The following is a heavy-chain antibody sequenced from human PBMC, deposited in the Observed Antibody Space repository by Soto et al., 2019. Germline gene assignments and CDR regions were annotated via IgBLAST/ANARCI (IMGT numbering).Heavy chain of an antibody. Sequence: PGGSLRLSCAASGFTVSTNYVSWVRQAPGKGLEWLSVLYGGGSTKYADSVKDRFTISRDNSKNTLHLEMNGLRVDDTAVYYCGRGGKKEFDSWGQGTLVTVSS. CDR2: LYGGGST. V-gene: IGHV3-66*01. J-gene: IGHJ4*02. D-gene: IGHD1-26*01. CDR1: GFTVSTNY. CDR3: GRGGKKEFDS.